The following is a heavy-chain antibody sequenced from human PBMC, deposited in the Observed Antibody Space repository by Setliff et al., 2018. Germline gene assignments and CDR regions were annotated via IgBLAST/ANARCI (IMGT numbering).Heavy chain of an antibody. D-gene: IGHD5-12*01. CDR1: GGSLSSGSKY. J-gene: IGHJ6*03. CDR2: INYSGST. V-gene: IGHV4-39*01. Sequence: SETLSLTCSVLGGSLSSGSKYWAWIRQPAGKGLEWIGNINYSGSTNYSPSVKSRVTMSVDASKNQVSLKMTSVTAEDTAVYYCAKVDTDYIMTRFNTLQYYFYMDVWGRGTTDTVSS. CDR3: AKVDTDYIMTRFNTLQYYFYMDV.